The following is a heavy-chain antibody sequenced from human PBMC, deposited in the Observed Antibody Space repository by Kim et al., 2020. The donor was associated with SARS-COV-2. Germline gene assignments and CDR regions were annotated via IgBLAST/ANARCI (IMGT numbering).Heavy chain of an antibody. V-gene: IGHV3-30*02. Sequence: YAHPEKGRFTTSRDKSKNPLYLQMNSLRAEDTAVYYCAKGPGLLWFGELFPWGQGTLVTVSS. J-gene: IGHJ5*02. CDR3: AKGPGLLWFGELFP. D-gene: IGHD3-10*01.